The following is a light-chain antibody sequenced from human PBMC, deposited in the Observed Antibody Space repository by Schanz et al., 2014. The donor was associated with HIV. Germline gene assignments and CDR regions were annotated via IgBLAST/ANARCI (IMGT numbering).Light chain of an antibody. CDR1: SSSIKTNT. Sequence: QSVLTQPPSASGTPGQRVTISCSGSSSSIKTNTVNWFQQLPGTAPKLLIYNTYHRPSGVPDRFSGSKSGTSASLTISGLQADDEADYYCGSYRSGSSPWVFGGGTKLTVL. J-gene: IGLJ3*02. V-gene: IGLV1-44*01. CDR3: GSYRSGSSPWV. CDR2: NTY.